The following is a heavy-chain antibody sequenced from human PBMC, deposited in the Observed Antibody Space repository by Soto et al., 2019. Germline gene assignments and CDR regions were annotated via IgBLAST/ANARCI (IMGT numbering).Heavy chain of an antibody. J-gene: IGHJ4*02. CDR3: ARDHPAQLYSAGDY. Sequence: QVQLVESGGGVVQPGRSLRLSCAASGFTFSNYAMHWVRQAPGKGLEWVAVISYDGSKKYYADSVKGRFTISRDNSKNTLYLQMNSLRARDTAVYHCARDHPAQLYSAGDYGGQGTLVTVSS. CDR2: ISYDGSKK. V-gene: IGHV3-30-3*01. CDR1: GFTFSNYA. D-gene: IGHD5-12*01.